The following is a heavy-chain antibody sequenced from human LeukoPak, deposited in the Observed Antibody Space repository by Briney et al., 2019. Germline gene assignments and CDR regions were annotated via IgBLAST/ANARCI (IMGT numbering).Heavy chain of an antibody. Sequence: GGSLRLSCAASGFTFSSYWMSWVRQAPGKGLEWVANIKQDGSEKYYVDSVKGRFTISRDNAKNSLYLQMNSLRVEDTAVYYCARLISENAFDIWGQGTMVTVSS. CDR1: GFTFSSYW. CDR3: ARLISENAFDI. D-gene: IGHD3/OR15-3a*01. J-gene: IGHJ3*02. V-gene: IGHV3-7*01. CDR2: IKQDGSEK.